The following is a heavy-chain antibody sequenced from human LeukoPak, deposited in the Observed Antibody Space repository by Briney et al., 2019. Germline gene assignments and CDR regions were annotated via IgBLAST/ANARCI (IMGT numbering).Heavy chain of an antibody. D-gene: IGHD6-13*01. V-gene: IGHV4-4*07. CDR1: GGSISSYY. CDR3: ASSSVEKPLDY. CDR2: IYTSGST. J-gene: IGHJ4*02. Sequence: TSETLSLTCTVSGGSISSYYWSSIRQPAGKGLEWIGRIYTSGSTNYNPSLKSRVTMSVDTSKNQFSLKLSSVTAADTAVYYCASSSVEKPLDYWGQGTLVTVSS.